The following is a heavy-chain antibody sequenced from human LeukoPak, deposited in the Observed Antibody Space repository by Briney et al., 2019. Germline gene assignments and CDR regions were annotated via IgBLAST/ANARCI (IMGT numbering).Heavy chain of an antibody. CDR1: GYTFTGYY. J-gene: IGHJ6*03. CDR2: INPNSGGT. D-gene: IGHD2-2*01. V-gene: IGHV1-2*02. CDR3: ARDLAGSSTDYYYYYMDV. Sequence: GASVKVSCKASGYTFTGYYMHWVRQAPGQGLEWMGWINPNSGGTNYAQKFQGRVTMTRDTSISTAYMELSRLRSDDTAVYYCARDLAGSSTDYYYYYMDVWGKGTTVTVSS.